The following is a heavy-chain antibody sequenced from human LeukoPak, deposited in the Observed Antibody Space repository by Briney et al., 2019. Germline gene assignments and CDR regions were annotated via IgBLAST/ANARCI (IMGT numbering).Heavy chain of an antibody. J-gene: IGHJ4*02. V-gene: IGHV3-7*01. CDR1: GFTFSGYW. CDR2: IKQDGSEK. CDR3: ARWEYTSGWYYIDS. Sequence: GGSLRLSCAASGFTFSGYWTTWVRQAPGKGLEWVGKIKQDGSEKYYVDSVKGRFTISRDNAKTSLYVQMNSLRVEDTAIYYCARWEYTSGWYYIDSWGQGTLVTVSS. D-gene: IGHD6-19*01.